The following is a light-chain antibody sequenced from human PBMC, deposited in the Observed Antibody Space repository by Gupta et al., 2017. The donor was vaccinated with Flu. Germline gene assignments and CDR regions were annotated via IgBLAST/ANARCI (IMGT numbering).Light chain of an antibody. J-gene: IGKJ4*01. Sequence: GTLSLSPGERAPLSCRASQNLTSRSLAWYQRKPGQAPRLLIYGASSRATGIPDRFSGSGSGTDFTLTISRLEPEDFAVYYCHQYGSSPLTFGGGTEVEIK. CDR3: HQYGSSPLT. CDR2: GAS. V-gene: IGKV3-20*01. CDR1: QNLTSRS.